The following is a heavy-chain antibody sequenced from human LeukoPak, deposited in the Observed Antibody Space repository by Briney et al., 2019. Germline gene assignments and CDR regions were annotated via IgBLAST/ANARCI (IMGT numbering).Heavy chain of an antibody. Sequence: PGGSLRLSCAASGFTLSSYAMSWVRQAPGKGLEWVSAISGSGGSTYYADSVKGRFTISRDNSKNTLYLRMNSLRAEDTAVYYCAKDRPYYYDSSGYYHFDYWGQGTLVTVSS. CDR3: AKDRPYYYDSSGYYHFDY. CDR2: ISGSGGST. V-gene: IGHV3-23*01. CDR1: GFTLSSYA. D-gene: IGHD3-22*01. J-gene: IGHJ4*02.